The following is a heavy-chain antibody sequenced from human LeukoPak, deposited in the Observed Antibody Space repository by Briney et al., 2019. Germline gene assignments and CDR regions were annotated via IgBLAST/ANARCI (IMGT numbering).Heavy chain of an antibody. CDR1: GFTVSSNY. D-gene: IGHD2-2*01. CDR2: IYSGGSK. V-gene: IGHV3-53*01. J-gene: IGHJ5*02. Sequence: GGSLRLSCAASGFTVSSNYMSWVRQAPGKGMEWVSVIYSGGSKYYADSVKGRFTISRDNSKNTLYLQMNSLRAEDPAVNYCARGTHGPWGQGTLVTVSS. CDR3: ARGTHGP.